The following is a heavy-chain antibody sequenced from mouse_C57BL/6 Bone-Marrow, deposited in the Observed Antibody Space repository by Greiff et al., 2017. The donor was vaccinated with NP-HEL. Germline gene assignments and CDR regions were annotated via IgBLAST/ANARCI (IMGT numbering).Heavy chain of an antibody. J-gene: IGHJ2*01. CDR1: GYTFTSYL. CDR2: IDPNSGGT. D-gene: IGHD1-1*01. V-gene: IGHV1-72*01. Sequence: VQLQQPGAELVKPGASVKLSCKASGYTFTSYLTHWVKQRPGRGLEWIGRIDPNSGGTKYNEKFKSKATLTVDKPSRTSYMQLNSLTSEDSAVYYCTRYYYGSSSFDYWGQGNTLTVSS. CDR3: TRYYYGSSSFDY.